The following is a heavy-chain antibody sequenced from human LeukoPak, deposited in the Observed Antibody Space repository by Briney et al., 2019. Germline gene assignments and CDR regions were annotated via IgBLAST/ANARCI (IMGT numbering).Heavy chain of an antibody. CDR1: GNYW. J-gene: IGHJ4*02. D-gene: IGHD2-2*01. CDR3: VSFYETY. Sequence: GGSLRLSCAASGNYWMHWVRQAPRKGLVWVSHINSDGSWTGYADSAKGRFTISKDNAKNMVYLHMNSLRVDDTAVHYCVSFYETYWGRGTLVTVSS. CDR2: INSDGSWT. V-gene: IGHV3-74*01.